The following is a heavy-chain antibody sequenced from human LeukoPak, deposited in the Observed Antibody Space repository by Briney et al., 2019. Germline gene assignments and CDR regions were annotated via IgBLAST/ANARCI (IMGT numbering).Heavy chain of an antibody. CDR3: AKDSSVPYGITD. V-gene: IGHV3-23*01. CDR1: GFTFSKYA. D-gene: IGHD4-17*01. CDR2: ISPSDGNT. J-gene: IGHJ4*02. Sequence: GGSLRLSCAASGFTFSKYAMSWVRQAPGKGLEWVSAISPSDGNTFYADSVKGRFTISRDNSKNTLSLQMNSLRAEDTALYYCAKDSSVPYGITDWGQGPLVTVSS.